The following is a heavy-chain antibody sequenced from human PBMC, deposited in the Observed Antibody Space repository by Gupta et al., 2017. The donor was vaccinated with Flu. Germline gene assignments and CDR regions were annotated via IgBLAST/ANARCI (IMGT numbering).Heavy chain of an antibody. CDR2: IYYSGSS. V-gene: IGHV4-39*01. CDR3: ASIILLWSGYLPPPSDFDY. D-gene: IGHD3-3*01. J-gene: IGHJ4*02. Sequence: KGLEWIGSIYYSGSSYYNPSLKSRVTISVDTSKNQFSLKLSSVTAADTAVYYCASIILLWSGYLPPPSDFDYWGQGTLVTVSS.